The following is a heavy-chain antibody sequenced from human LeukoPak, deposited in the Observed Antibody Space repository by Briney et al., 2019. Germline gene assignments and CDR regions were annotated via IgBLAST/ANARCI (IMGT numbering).Heavy chain of an antibody. D-gene: IGHD3-10*01. CDR3: ASAGGPVDY. CDR2: IYYSGST. CDR1: GGSISSSSYY. V-gene: IGHV4-39*07. Sequence: SETLSLTCTVSGGSISSSSYYWGWIRQPPGKGLEWIGSIYYSGSTNYNPSPKSRVTISVDTSKNQFSLKLSSVTAADTAVYYCASAGGPVDYWGQGTLVTVSS. J-gene: IGHJ4*02.